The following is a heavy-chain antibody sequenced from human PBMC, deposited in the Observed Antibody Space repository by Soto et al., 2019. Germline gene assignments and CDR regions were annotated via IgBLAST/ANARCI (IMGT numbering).Heavy chain of an antibody. CDR3: ARVKASRVNFDY. Sequence: PSETLSLTCAVSGGSISSSNWWSWVRQPPGKGLEWIGEIYHSGSTNYNPSLKSRVTISVDKSKNQFSLKLSSVTAADTAVYYFARVKASRVNFDYCGKGTLVTVSS. CDR2: IYHSGST. J-gene: IGHJ4*02. V-gene: IGHV4-4*02. D-gene: IGHD4-4*01. CDR1: GGSISSSNW.